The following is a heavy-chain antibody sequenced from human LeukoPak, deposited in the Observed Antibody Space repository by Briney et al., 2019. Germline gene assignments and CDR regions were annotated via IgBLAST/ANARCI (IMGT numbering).Heavy chain of an antibody. D-gene: IGHD4-23*01. Sequence: SGESLKISCKGSGYSFTSYWISWVRQMPGKGLEWMGIIYPGDSDTRYSPSFQGQVTISADKSISAAYLQWSSLKASDTAMYYCARHTNDYGGYGDYWGQGTLVTVSS. CDR1: GYSFTSYW. CDR3: ARHTNDYGGYGDY. J-gene: IGHJ4*02. CDR2: IYPGDSDT. V-gene: IGHV5-51*01.